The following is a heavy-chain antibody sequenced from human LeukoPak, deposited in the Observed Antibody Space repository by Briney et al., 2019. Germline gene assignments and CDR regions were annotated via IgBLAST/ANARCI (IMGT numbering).Heavy chain of an antibody. CDR3: GIRDTSDYYVF. V-gene: IGHV3-23*01. D-gene: IGHD3-22*01. CDR2: TGSSGVT. CDR1: GFTFRTYA. Sequence: PGGSLLLSCTGYGFTFRTYAFSWIRQAPGKGLEWVSATGSSGVTYYADSVKGRFTISRDNSKNALYLQMNGLRADDTAVYYCGIRDTSDYYVFWGQGTLVTVSS. J-gene: IGHJ4*02.